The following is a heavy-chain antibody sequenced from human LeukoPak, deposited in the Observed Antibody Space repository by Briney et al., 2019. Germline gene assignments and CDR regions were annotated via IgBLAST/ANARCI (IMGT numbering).Heavy chain of an antibody. Sequence: GGSLRLSCAASGFTFSDAWMSWVRQVPGKGLEWVSAISGSGGSTYYADSVKGRFTISRDNSKNTLYLQMNSLRAEDTAVYYCAKGRRAAAALFDYWGQGTLVTVSS. V-gene: IGHV3-23*01. J-gene: IGHJ4*02. CDR2: ISGSGGST. CDR3: AKGRRAAAALFDY. D-gene: IGHD6-13*01. CDR1: GFTFSDAW.